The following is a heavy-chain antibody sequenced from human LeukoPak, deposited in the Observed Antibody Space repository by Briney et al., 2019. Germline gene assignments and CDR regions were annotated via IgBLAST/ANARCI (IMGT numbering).Heavy chain of an antibody. CDR1: AFSISSYW. CDR2: IKQDGSQK. D-gene: IGHD1-26*01. V-gene: IGHV3-7*05. J-gene: IGHJ5*02. Sequence: GGSLRLSCAASAFSISSYWMSWVRQAPGKGLEWVANIKQDGSQKYHVDSVKGRFTISRDNAKNSLYLQMNSLRVEDTAVYYCARAGDSGNLAWGQGTLVTVSS. CDR3: ARAGDSGNLA.